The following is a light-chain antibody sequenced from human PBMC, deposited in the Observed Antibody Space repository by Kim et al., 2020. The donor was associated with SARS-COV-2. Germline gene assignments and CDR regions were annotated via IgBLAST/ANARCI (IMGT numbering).Light chain of an antibody. CDR1: QDISNY. CDR2: DAS. Sequence: DIQMTQSPSSLSASVGDRVTITCQASQDISNYLNWYQQKPGKAPKLLIYDASNLETGVPSRLSGSGSGTDFTFTISSLQPEDIATYYCQQYDNLPPELTFGGGTKVDIK. J-gene: IGKJ4*01. V-gene: IGKV1-33*01. CDR3: QQYDNLPPELT.